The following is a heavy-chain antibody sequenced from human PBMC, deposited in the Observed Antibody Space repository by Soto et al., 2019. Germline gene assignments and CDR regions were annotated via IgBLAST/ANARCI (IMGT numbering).Heavy chain of an antibody. CDR1: GFTFSSYG. V-gene: IGHV3-30*18. CDR2: ISYDGSNK. Sequence: QVQLVESGGGVVQPGRSLRLSCAASGFTFSSYGMHWVRQAPGKGLEWVAVISYDGSNKYYADSVKGRFTISRDNXTNTLYLQMNSLRAEDTAVYYCAKDMADYGDYVFDYWGQGTLVTVSS. J-gene: IGHJ4*02. CDR3: AKDMADYGDYVFDY. D-gene: IGHD4-17*01.